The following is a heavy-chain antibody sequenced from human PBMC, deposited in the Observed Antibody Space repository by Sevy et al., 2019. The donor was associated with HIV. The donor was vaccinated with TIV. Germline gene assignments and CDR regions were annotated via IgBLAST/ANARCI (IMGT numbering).Heavy chain of an antibody. J-gene: IGHJ6*02. V-gene: IGHV4-34*01. D-gene: IGHD3-10*01. Sequence: SETLSLSCAVYGGSFSGYYWSWSRQPPGKGLEWIGEINHSGSTTYNPPLKSRVTISVDTSRNQLSLRLSSVTAADTAVYYCARGYYGSGRDYGMDVWGQGTTVTVSS. CDR3: ARGYYGSGRDYGMDV. CDR2: INHSGST. CDR1: GGSFSGYY.